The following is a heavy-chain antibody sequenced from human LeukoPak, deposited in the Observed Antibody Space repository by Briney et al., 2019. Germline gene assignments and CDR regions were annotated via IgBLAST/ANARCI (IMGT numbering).Heavy chain of an antibody. J-gene: IGHJ4*02. CDR2: ISAGGDYT. CDR1: GFTFSDYA. CDR3: ARTSRDFNDCEY. Sequence: GGSLRLSCAASGFTFSDYAMSWVRQGPGKGLAWVSSISAGGDYTYYADSVRDRFTISRDNSKNTLYLQMNSLRAEDTAVYFCARTSRDFNDCEYWGQGTLVTVSS. V-gene: IGHV3-23*01. D-gene: IGHD1-14*01.